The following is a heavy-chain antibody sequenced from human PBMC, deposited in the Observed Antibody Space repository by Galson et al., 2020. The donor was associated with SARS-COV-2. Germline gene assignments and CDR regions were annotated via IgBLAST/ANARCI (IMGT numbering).Heavy chain of an antibody. V-gene: IGHV4-39*01. CDR3: AAETTVETGYYYYGMDV. CDR1: GGSISSSSYS. CDR2: ISYSGST. J-gene: IGHJ6*04. D-gene: IGHD4-17*01. Sequence: SETLSLTCTVSGGSISSSSYSWAWFRQPPGTGLAWIGSISYSGSTYYNPSPKSRDTISVDTPKNQFSLKLSSVTAADTAVYHCAAETTVETGYYYYGMDVWGKGTTVTVSS.